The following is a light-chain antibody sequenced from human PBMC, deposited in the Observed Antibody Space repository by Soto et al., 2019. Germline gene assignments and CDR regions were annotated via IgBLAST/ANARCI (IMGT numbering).Light chain of an antibody. CDR1: QSVGSTY. V-gene: IGKV3-20*01. CDR2: AAS. Sequence: EIVWTQSPGTLSLSPGERATLSCRASQSVGSTYIAWYQQKPGQAPRLLIYAASTRSTGIPDRFSGSESGTDFTLTMSSLEPEDFAVYYCQHYRTAPVYDFRRGTKLEIK. J-gene: IGKJ2*01. CDR3: QHYRTAPVYD.